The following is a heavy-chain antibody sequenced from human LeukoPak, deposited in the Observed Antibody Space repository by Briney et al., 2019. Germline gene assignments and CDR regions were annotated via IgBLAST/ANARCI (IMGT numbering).Heavy chain of an antibody. D-gene: IGHD5-24*01. Sequence: GGSLRLSXAASGFTFSSYAMSWVRQTPGKGLEWLSAISGSGGSTYYADSVKGRFTISRDNSKNTLYLQMNSLRAEDTAVYYCANGEMARSPAVFRNWGQGTLVTVSS. CDR3: ANGEMARSPAVFRN. CDR1: GFTFSSYA. V-gene: IGHV3-23*01. J-gene: IGHJ4*02. CDR2: ISGSGGST.